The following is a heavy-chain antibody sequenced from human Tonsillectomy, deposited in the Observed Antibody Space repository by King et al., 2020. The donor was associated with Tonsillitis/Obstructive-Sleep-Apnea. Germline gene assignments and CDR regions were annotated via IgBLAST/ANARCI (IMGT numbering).Heavy chain of an antibody. V-gene: IGHV4-39*01. D-gene: IGHD3-22*01. Sequence: QLQESGPGLVKPSETLSLTCTVSGGSISSSSYYWGWIRQPPGKGLEWIGSIYYSGSTYYNPSLKSRVTISVETSKNQFSLKLSSVNAADTAVYYCASHEVTMIVVVFDYWGQGTLVTVSS. CDR2: IYYSGST. J-gene: IGHJ4*02. CDR3: ASHEVTMIVVVFDY. CDR1: GGSISSSSYY.